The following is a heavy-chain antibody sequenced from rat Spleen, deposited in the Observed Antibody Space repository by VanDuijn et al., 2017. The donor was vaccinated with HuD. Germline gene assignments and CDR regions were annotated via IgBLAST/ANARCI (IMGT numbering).Heavy chain of an antibody. V-gene: IGHV5S13*01. CDR1: GFTFSNYD. Sequence: EVQLVKSGGGLVQPGRSLKLSCAASGFTFSNYDMAWVRQAPTKGLEWIASISTGADNTYYRDSVKGRFTVSRDDANNTHYLQMDSLRSEDTATYYCAIHGGLRNWFDSWGQGTLVTVSS. CDR3: AIHGGLRNWFDS. CDR2: ISTGADNT. D-gene: IGHD1-11*01. J-gene: IGHJ3*01.